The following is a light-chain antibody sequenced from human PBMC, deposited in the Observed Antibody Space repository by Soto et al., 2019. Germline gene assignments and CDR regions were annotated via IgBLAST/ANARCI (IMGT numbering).Light chain of an antibody. CDR3: QQYNSYWT. CDR2: DAS. J-gene: IGKJ1*01. V-gene: IGKV1-5*01. Sequence: DIQMTQSPSTLSASVGDRVTITCRASQSISSWLAWYQQKPGKAPKLLIYDASSLESGVPSRFSGRGSGTEFTLNISSLQPDDFATYSCQQYNSYWTFGQGTKV. CDR1: QSISSW.